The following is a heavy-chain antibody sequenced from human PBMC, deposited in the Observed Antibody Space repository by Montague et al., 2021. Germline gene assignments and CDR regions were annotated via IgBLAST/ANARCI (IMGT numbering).Heavy chain of an antibody. J-gene: IGHJ6*03. CDR2: IWFDGSKK. CDR1: GFTFSSYA. V-gene: IGHV3-33*06. D-gene: IGHD3-10*01. CDR3: VKDSGYFYYTDV. Sequence: SLRLSCAASGFTFSSYAMHWVRQAPGTGPEWVAIIWFDGSKKYYRDSVKGRFTISRDNSENTLHLQMNSLRAEDTAVYYCVKDSGYFYYTDVWGKGTTVTVSS.